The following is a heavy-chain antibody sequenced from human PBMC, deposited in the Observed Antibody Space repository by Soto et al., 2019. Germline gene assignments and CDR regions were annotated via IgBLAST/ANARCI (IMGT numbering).Heavy chain of an antibody. CDR1: GFTFSSYA. V-gene: IGHV3-30-3*01. D-gene: IGHD2-2*03. Sequence: QVQLVESGGGVVQPGRSLRLSCAASGFTFSSYALHWVRQAPGKGLEWVAVISYDGSNKYYADSVKGRFTISRDNSKNALYRQRNSLRAEATAVYYCARDLAWMSSMDVWGQGTPVTVSS. CDR2: ISYDGSNK. CDR3: ARDLAWMSSMDV. J-gene: IGHJ6*02.